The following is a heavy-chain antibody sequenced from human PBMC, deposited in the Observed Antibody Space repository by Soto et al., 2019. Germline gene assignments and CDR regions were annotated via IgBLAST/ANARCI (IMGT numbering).Heavy chain of an antibody. CDR1: GGTFSSYT. J-gene: IGHJ6*03. Sequence: QVQLVQSGAEVKKPGSSVKVSCKASGGTFSSYTISWVRQAPGQGLEWMGRIIPILGIANYAQKFQGRVTITADKSTSTDYMELSSLRSEDTSVYYCAFRYSSDYYMDVWGKGTTVTVSS. D-gene: IGHD5-18*01. V-gene: IGHV1-69*02. CDR3: AFRYSSDYYMDV. CDR2: IIPILGIA.